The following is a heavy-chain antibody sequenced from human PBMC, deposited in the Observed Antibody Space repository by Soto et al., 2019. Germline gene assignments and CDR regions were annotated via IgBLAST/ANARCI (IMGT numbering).Heavy chain of an antibody. Sequence: EVQLVESGGGLVQPGGSLRLSCAASEFTFSNYWMNWVRQAPGKGLVWVSHINSDGSSTNYADSVKGRFTISRDNAKNKLFLQMNRLRAEDTAVYYCARSLAGIAARPWLFDPWGQGNLVTVSS. J-gene: IGHJ5*02. D-gene: IGHD6-6*01. CDR3: ARSLAGIAARPWLFDP. CDR2: INSDGSST. V-gene: IGHV3-74*01. CDR1: EFTFSNYW.